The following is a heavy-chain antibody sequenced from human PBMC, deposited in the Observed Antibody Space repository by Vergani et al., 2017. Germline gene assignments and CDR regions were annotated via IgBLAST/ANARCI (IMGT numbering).Heavy chain of an antibody. CDR2: IIPSFGTA. J-gene: IGHJ5*02. V-gene: IGHV1-69*12. CDR1: GGTFSSCA. Sequence: QVQLVQSGAEVKKPGSSVKVSCKASGGTFSSCAISWVRQAPGQGLEWIGGIIPSFGTANYAQKFQGRVTITADESTSTAYMELSSLRSEDTAVYYCARVGASSGWYENWFDPWGQGTLVTVSS. D-gene: IGHD6-19*01. CDR3: ARVGASSGWYENWFDP.